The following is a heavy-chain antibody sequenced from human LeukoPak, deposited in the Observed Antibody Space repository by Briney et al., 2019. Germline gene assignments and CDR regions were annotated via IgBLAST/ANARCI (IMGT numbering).Heavy chain of an antibody. CDR2: INGLGTAT. CDR1: GW. Sequence: PGGSLRLSCAGSGWMHWVRQGPGKGLVWVSGINGLGTATYYADSVKGRFTISRDNDKNTVYLQMNSLRAEDTAVYYCASVFDSWGQGFLVTVSS. J-gene: IGHJ4*02. CDR3: ASVFDS. V-gene: IGHV3-74*01.